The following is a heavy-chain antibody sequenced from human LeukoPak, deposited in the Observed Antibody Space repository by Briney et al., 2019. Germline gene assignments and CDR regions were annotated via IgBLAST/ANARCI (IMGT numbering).Heavy chain of an antibody. Sequence: GESLRLSCAASGFTFSSYAMSWVRQAPGKGLEWVATISGSGGTTYYADSVEGRFTISRDNSKNTLYLQMNSLTAEDTALYYCAKGGVGYRPFDYWGQGTLVTVSS. D-gene: IGHD5-18*01. V-gene: IGHV3-23*01. CDR1: GFTFSSYA. CDR3: AKGGVGYRPFDY. J-gene: IGHJ4*02. CDR2: ISGSGGTT.